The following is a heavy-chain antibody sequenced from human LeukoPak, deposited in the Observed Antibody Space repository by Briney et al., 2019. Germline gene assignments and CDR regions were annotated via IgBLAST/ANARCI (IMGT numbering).Heavy chain of an antibody. CDR1: GGTFSSYA. CDR3: ARDRTVWELDGSDAFDI. V-gene: IGHV1-69*05. CDR2: IIPIFGTA. Sequence: SVKVSCKASGGTFSSYAISWVRQAPGQGLEWMGGIIPIFGTANYAQKFQGRVTITTDESTSTAYMELSSLRSEDTAVYYCARDRTVWELDGSDAFDIWGQGTMVTVSS. D-gene: IGHD1-26*01. J-gene: IGHJ3*02.